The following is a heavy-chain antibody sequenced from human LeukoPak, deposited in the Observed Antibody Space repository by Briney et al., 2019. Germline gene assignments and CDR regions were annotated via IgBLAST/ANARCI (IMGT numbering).Heavy chain of an antibody. Sequence: GASVKVSCKASGYTFTGYYMHWVRQAPGQGLEWMGWINPNSGGTNYAQKFQGRVTMTRDTSISTAYMELSRLRSDDTAVYYCARDGDILTGYYPHYYMDVWGKGTTVTVSS. J-gene: IGHJ6*03. V-gene: IGHV1-2*02. D-gene: IGHD3-9*01. CDR1: GYTFTGYY. CDR3: ARDGDILTGYYPHYYMDV. CDR2: INPNSGGT.